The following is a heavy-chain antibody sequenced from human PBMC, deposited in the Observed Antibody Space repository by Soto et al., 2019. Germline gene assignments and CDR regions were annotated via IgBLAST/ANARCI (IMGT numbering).Heavy chain of an antibody. V-gene: IGHV4-34*01. Sequence: PSETLSLTCAVYGGSFSGYYWSWIRQPPGKGLEWIGEINHSGSTNYNPSLKSRVTISVDTSKNQFHLKLSSVTAADTAVYYCASSPPNADGYNDYWGQGTLVTVSS. CDR1: GGSFSGYY. CDR3: ASSPPNADGYNDY. J-gene: IGHJ4*02. CDR2: INHSGST. D-gene: IGHD5-12*01.